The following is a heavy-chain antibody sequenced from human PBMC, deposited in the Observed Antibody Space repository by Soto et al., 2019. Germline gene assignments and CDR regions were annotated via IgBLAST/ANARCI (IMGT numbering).Heavy chain of an antibody. V-gene: IGHV4-59*01. CDR1: GGSISSYY. J-gene: IGHJ4*02. CDR3: ARASSGWYDY. D-gene: IGHD6-19*01. Sequence: SETLSLTCTVSGGSISSYYWSWIRQPPGKGLEWIGYIYYSGSTNYNPSLKSRVTISVDTSKNQFSLKLSSVTAADTAVYYCARASSGWYDYWGQGTLVTVSS. CDR2: IYYSGST.